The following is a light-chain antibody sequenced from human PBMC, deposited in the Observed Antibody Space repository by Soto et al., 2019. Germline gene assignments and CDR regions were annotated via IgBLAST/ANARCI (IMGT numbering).Light chain of an antibody. CDR3: QQYNSYSPEWT. J-gene: IGKJ1*01. CDR1: QSVITN. Sequence: TVMTQSPATLSVSPGERVTLSCRASQSVITNLAWYQHKPGQAPRLLIYGASNRATGIPARFSGSGSGTEFTLTISSLQPDDFATYYCQQYNSYSPEWTFGQGTKVDIK. V-gene: IGKV3D-15*01. CDR2: GAS.